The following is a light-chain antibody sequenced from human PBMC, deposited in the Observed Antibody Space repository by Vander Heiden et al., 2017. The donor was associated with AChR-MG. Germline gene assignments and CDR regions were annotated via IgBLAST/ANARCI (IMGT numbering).Light chain of an antibody. CDR3: QQYNNWPPTYT. J-gene: IGKJ2*01. CDR1: QSVSSN. Sequence: EIAMTQSPATLPVSPGERATLSCRASQSVSSNLAWYQQKPGQAPRLLIYGASTRATGIPARFSGSGSGTEFTLTISSLQSEDFAVYYCQQYNNWPPTYTFGQGTKLEIK. V-gene: IGKV3-15*01. CDR2: GAS.